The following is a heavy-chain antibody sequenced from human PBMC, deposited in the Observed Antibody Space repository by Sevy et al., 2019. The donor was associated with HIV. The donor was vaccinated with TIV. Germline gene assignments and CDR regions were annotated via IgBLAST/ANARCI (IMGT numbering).Heavy chain of an antibody. J-gene: IGHJ4*02. CDR3: ARGALFSTGYYSDY. D-gene: IGHD3-9*01. CDR1: RYSFTAYY. V-gene: IGHV1-2*02. CDR2: INPNSGGSGGT. Sequence: ASVKVSCKTSRYSFTAYYIHWVRQAPGQGLEWMGWINPNSGGSGGTNYAQKFQGRVTMTSDTSISTAYMELTRLRSVYTAVYYCARGALFSTGYYSDYRGQGTLATVSS.